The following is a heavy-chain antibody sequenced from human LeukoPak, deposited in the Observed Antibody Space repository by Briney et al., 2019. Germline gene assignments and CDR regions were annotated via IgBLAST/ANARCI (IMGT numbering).Heavy chain of an antibody. J-gene: IGHJ4*02. CDR2: ISYDGSNK. CDR3: ARARFGYNRGPFDY. CDR1: GFTFSSYG. V-gene: IGHV3-30*19. D-gene: IGHD5-24*01. Sequence: GGSLRLSCGASGFTFSSYGMHWVRQAPGKGLEWVAFISYDGSNKHYAEPVQGRFTISRDNSKNALYLQMNSLRPEDTAVYYCARARFGYNRGPFDYWGQGILVTVSS.